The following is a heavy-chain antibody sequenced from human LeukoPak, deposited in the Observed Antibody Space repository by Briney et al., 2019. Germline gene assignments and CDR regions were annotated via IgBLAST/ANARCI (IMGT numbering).Heavy chain of an antibody. CDR3: ARDHRWRREWWEDWYFDL. CDR1: GFNFDDYG. Sequence: GGSLRLSCADPGFNFDDYGMSWVRQAPGKGLGWVSVINWSGGNTGYADSVKGRFTISRDNAKNSLYLQMNSLRAEDTALYYCARDHRWRREWWEDWYFDLWGRGTLVTVSS. J-gene: IGHJ2*01. D-gene: IGHD2-15*01. V-gene: IGHV3-20*04. CDR2: INWSGGNT.